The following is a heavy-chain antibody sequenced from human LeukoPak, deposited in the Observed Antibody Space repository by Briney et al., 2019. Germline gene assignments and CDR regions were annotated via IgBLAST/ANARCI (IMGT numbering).Heavy chain of an antibody. CDR3: ARHIGGDSGYDHFDY. V-gene: IGHV4-39*01. CDR1: GGSIESSSYY. CDR2: MYYSGST. Sequence: SETLSLTCTVSGGSIESSSYYWGWIRQTPGKGLEWIGSMYYSGSTYHNPSLKSRVTISVDTSKNQFSLKLKSVTAADTSVYCCARHIGGDSGYDHFDYWGQGTLVTVSS. D-gene: IGHD5-12*01. J-gene: IGHJ4*02.